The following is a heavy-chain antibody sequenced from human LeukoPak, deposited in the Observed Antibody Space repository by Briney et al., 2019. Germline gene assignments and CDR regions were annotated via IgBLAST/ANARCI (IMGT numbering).Heavy chain of an antibody. CDR1: GFTFSNYW. J-gene: IGHJ5*02. CDR2: INGGGSNT. V-gene: IGHV3-74*01. Sequence: PGGSLRLSCEASGFTFSNYWMHWVRQAPGKGLVWVSRINGGGSNTVYADSVKGRFSISRDNAKNTLYLQMSSLRAEDTAVYYCTRSAFCSSGTCYAGTWFDPWGQGTLVTVST. D-gene: IGHD2-2*01. CDR3: TRSAFCSSGTCYAGTWFDP.